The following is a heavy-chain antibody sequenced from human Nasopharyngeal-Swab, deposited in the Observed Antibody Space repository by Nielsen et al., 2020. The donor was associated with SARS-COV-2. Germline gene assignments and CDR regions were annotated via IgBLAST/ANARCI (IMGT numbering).Heavy chain of an antibody. D-gene: IGHD6-19*01. Sequence: AGSLRLSCAASGFTVSSNYMSWVRQAPGKGLEWVSVIYSGGSTYYADSVKCRFTISRDNSKNTLYLQMNCLRAEDTAVYYCARDLYRLQWPLYNYYGMDVWGQGTTVTVSS. J-gene: IGHJ6*02. CDR3: ARDLYRLQWPLYNYYGMDV. V-gene: IGHV3-53*01. CDR1: GFTVSSNY. CDR2: IYSGGST.